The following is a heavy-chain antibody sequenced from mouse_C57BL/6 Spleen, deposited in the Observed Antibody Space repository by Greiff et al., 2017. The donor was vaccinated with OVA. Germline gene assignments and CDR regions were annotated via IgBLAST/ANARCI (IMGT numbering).Heavy chain of an antibody. V-gene: IGHV1-80*01. D-gene: IGHD2-4*01. Sequence: QVQLKESGAELVKPGASVKISCKASGYAFSSYWMNWVKQRLGKGLEWIGQIYPGDGDTNYNGKFKGKATLTADKSSSTAYMQLSSLTSEDSAVYFCARRDDYDVVWGTGTTVTVSS. CDR3: ARRDDYDVV. J-gene: IGHJ1*03. CDR1: GYAFSSYW. CDR2: IYPGDGDT.